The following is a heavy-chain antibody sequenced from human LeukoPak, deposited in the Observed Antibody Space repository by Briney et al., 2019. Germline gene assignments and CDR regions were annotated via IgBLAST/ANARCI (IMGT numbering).Heavy chain of an antibody. CDR2: IIPIFGTA. D-gene: IGHD2-21*02. CDR1: GGTFSSYA. V-gene: IGHV1-69*06. CDR3: ATCGGDCYSSLDP. J-gene: IGHJ5*02. Sequence: ASVKVSCKASGGTFSSYAISWVRQAPGQGLEWMGGIIPIFGTANYAQKFQGRVTMTEDTSTDTAYMELSSLRSEDTAVYYCATCGGDCYSSLDPWGQGTLVTVSS.